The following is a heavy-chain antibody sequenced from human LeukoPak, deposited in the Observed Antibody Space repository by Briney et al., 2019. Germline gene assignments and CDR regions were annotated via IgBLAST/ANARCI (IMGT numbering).Heavy chain of an antibody. V-gene: IGHV4-61*01. CDR1: GGSIRSGSYY. D-gene: IGHD3-22*01. CDR2: IYYSGST. Sequence: KPSETLSLTCTVSGGSIRSGSYYWSWVRQPPGKGLEWIGYIYYSGSTNYNPSLKSRVTISVDTSKNQFSLKLSSVTAADTAVYYCARGTMIVVVNWFDPWGQGTLVTVSS. CDR3: ARGTMIVVVNWFDP. J-gene: IGHJ5*02.